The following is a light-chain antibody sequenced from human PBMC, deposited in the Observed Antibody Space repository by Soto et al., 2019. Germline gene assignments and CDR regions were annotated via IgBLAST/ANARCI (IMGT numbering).Light chain of an antibody. V-gene: IGKV1-17*01. Sequence: DIQMTQAPSSLSASVGDRVTITCRASQGIRNDLGWFQQNPGKAPNRLIYAASSLQSGVPSRFTGSGSGKEFTLTIRSPQPEDFATYYCQQQSSYPPRTFGGRTRVEIK. CDR2: AAS. CDR3: QQQSSYPPRT. CDR1: QGIRND. J-gene: IGKJ4*01.